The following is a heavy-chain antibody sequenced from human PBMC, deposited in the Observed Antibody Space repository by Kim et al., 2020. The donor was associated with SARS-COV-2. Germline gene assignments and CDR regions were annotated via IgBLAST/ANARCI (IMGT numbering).Heavy chain of an antibody. V-gene: IGHV1-2*02. Sequence: ASVKVSCKASGYTFTGYYMHWVRQAPGQGLEWMGWINPNSGGTNYAQKFQGRVTMTRDTSISTAYMELSRLRSDDTAVYYCGTNSGPHKYYDFWSGKGNYYGMDVWGQGTTVTVSS. D-gene: IGHD3-3*01. CDR1: GYTFTGYY. CDR2: INPNSGGT. J-gene: IGHJ6*02. CDR3: GTNSGPHKYYDFWSGKGNYYGMDV.